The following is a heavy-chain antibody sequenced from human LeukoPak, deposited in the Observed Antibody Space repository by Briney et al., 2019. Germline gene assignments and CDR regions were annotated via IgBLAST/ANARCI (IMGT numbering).Heavy chain of an antibody. V-gene: IGHV4-59*01. D-gene: IGHD1-1*01. CDR3: ASAGLAGTMFDP. CDR2: IYYSGST. Sequence: SETLSLTCTVSGGSISSYYWSWIRQPPGKGLEWIGYIYYSGSTNYNPSLKSRVTISVDTSKNQFSLKLSSVTAADTAVYYYASAGLAGTMFDPWGQGTLVTVSS. J-gene: IGHJ5*02. CDR1: GGSISSYY.